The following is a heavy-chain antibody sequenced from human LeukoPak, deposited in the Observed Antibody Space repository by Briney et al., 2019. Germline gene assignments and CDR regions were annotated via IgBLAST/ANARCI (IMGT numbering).Heavy chain of an antibody. V-gene: IGHV4-59*01. Sequence: SETLSLTCTVWVGSINSYYWSWIRQPPGKAREWIGYIYYSGSPHYNPSLKSRVTISVDTSKNQFSLKLSSVTAADTAVYYCARGKQWLVPDYWGQGTLVTVSS. CDR2: IYYSGSP. CDR3: ARGKQWLVPDY. CDR1: VGSINSYY. J-gene: IGHJ4*02. D-gene: IGHD6-19*01.